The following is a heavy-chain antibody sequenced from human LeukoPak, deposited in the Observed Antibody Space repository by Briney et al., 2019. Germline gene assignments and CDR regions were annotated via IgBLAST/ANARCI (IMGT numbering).Heavy chain of an antibody. D-gene: IGHD3-22*01. J-gene: IGHJ4*02. CDR1: GGSISSDYW. CDR3: ARASRDYYDSSGLLDY. CDR2: IYHSGRT. V-gene: IGHV4-4*02. Sequence: PSGALSLTCAVSGGSISSDYWWSWVRQPPGKGLEWIGEIYHSGRTNFNPSIKSRVTISLDKSNNHFSLTLSSVTAADTAVYYCARASRDYYDSSGLLDYWGQGALVT.